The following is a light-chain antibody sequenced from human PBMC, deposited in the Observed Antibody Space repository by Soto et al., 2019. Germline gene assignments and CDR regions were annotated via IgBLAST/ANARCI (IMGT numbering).Light chain of an antibody. Sequence: EIVLTQSPGTLSLSPGERATLYCRASQSVSNNYLAWYQQKPGQAPSLLIFGASNRAPDIPDRFSGSGSGTDFTLTISRLEPEDFAVYFCQQYGSSVKTFGQGTKVDIK. CDR2: GAS. CDR1: QSVSNNY. J-gene: IGKJ1*01. CDR3: QQYGSSVKT. V-gene: IGKV3-20*01.